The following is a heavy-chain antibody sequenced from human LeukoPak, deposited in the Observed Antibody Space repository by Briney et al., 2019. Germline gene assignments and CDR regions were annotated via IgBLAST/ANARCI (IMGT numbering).Heavy chain of an antibody. V-gene: IGHV3-48*03. J-gene: IGHJ3*02. CDR3: ARVAWDGFDI. CDR2: ISGSGNTI. CDR1: GFTFSSYE. Sequence: GGSLRLSCAASGFTFSSYEMNWVRQAPGKGLQWVSYISGSGNTIYYTDSVKGRFTISRDNAKNSLYLQMNSLRAGDTAVYYCARVAWDGFDIWGQGTMVTVSS.